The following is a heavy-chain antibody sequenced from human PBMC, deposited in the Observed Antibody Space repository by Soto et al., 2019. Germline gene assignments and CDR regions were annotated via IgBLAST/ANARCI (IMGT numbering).Heavy chain of an antibody. CDR2: IYPGDSDT. Sequence: PGESLKISCKGSGYSFTSYWIGWVRQMPGKGLEGMGIIYPGDSDTRYSPSFQGQVTISADKAISSAYLQWSSLKASDTAMYYCARRGSGGSGSYYNAPSLASYYYGIDVWGQGTTVTVSS. CDR3: ARRGSGGSGSYYNAPSLASYYYGIDV. CDR1: GYSFTSYW. V-gene: IGHV5-51*01. D-gene: IGHD3-10*01. J-gene: IGHJ6*02.